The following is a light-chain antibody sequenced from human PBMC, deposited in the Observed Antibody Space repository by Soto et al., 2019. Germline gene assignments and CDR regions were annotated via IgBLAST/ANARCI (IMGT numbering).Light chain of an antibody. CDR2: DNN. V-gene: IGLV1-51*01. CDR3: GTWDSSLYAVV. CDR1: SFNIGNNY. Sequence: QSVLTQPPSVSAAPGQKLTISCSGSSFNIGNNYVSWYQQLPGTAPKLLIYDNNKRPSEIPDRFSGSKSGTSATLGITGLQTGDEADYYCGTWDSSLYAVVFGGGTKLTVL. J-gene: IGLJ3*02.